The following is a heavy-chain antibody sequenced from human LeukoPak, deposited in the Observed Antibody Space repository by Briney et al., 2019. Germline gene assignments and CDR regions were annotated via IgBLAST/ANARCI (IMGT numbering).Heavy chain of an antibody. V-gene: IGHV3-33*01. CDR1: GFTFRNHG. J-gene: IGHJ4*01. Sequence: GGSLRLSCAASGFTFRNHGMHWVRQAPGKGLEWVAVIWYDGSNKYYGDSVKGRFTISRDNAKNSLYLQMNSLRAEDTAVYYCARDLRDTVYDYWGQGTLVTVSS. CDR2: IWYDGSNK. D-gene: IGHD4-17*01. CDR3: ARDLRDTVYDY.